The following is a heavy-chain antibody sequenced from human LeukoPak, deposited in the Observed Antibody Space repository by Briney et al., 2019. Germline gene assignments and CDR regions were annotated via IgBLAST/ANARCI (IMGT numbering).Heavy chain of an antibody. CDR1: GGSISRADYY. Sequence: SQTLSLTCTVSGGSISRADYYWSWIRQPPGKGLEWIGYIYYSGSPYYNPSLKSRLTISVDTSKNQFSLKLSSVTAADTAVYYCARDRRGGDSMIRGLDYWGQGTLVTVSS. CDR3: ARDRRGGDSMIRGLDY. J-gene: IGHJ4*02. V-gene: IGHV4-30-4*01. D-gene: IGHD3-10*01. CDR2: IYYSGSP.